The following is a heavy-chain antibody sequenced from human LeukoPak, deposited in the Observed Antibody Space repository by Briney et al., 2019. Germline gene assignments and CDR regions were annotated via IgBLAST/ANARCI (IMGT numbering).Heavy chain of an antibody. CDR1: GGSISSSSYY. CDR2: IFYSGTT. J-gene: IGHJ6*03. D-gene: IGHD7-27*01. V-gene: IGHV4-39*01. CDR3: ARQTGNYYYYYMDV. Sequence: SETLSLTCTVSGGSISSSSYYWGWIRQPPGKGREWIGSIFYSGTTYYNPSLKSRVTISVDTSKNQFSLKLSSVTAADTAVYYCARQTGNYYYYYMDVWGKGTTVTVSS.